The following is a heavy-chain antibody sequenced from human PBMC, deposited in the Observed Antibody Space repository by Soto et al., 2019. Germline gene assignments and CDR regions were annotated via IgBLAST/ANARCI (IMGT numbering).Heavy chain of an antibody. CDR3: AREDTGTTLYYYYGMDV. Sequence: QVQLVQSGAEVKKPGSSVKVSCKASGGTFSSYAISWVRQAPGQGLEWMGGIIPIFGTANYAQKFQGRVTITADEATSTAYMELSSLRSDDTAVYYCAREDTGTTLYYYYGMDVWGQGTTVTVS. V-gene: IGHV1-69*01. CDR1: GGTFSSYA. J-gene: IGHJ6*02. CDR2: IIPIFGTA. D-gene: IGHD1-7*01.